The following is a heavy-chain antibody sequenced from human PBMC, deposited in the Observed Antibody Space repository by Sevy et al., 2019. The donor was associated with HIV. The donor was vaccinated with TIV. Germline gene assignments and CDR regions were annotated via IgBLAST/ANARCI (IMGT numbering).Heavy chain of an antibody. CDR2: INSHGTIT. CDR3: ARGQLLQFLEWPSYGLDV. J-gene: IGHJ6*02. CDR1: GFTFSSHW. V-gene: IGHV3-74*01. Sequence: GGSLRLSCAVSGFTFSSHWMFWVRQAPGKGLVWVSHINSHGTITNYADSVKGCFSIYRDNTKNTIYLQMNSLRAEDTAVYYCARGQLLQFLEWPSYGLDVWGQGTTVTVSS. D-gene: IGHD3-3*01.